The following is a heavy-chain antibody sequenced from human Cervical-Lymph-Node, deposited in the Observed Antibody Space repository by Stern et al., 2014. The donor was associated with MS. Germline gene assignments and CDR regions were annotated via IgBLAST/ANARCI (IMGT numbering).Heavy chain of an antibody. CDR2: ISPDGGDK. CDR1: GFTFSSYA. CDR3: AKELKRRGAHDY. J-gene: IGHJ4*02. V-gene: IGHV3-30*18. Sequence: QGQLVESGGGAVQPGRSLRLSCAASGFTFSSYAIHWVRQAPGKGLEWVGVISPDGGDKCYADSVKGRFTMSRDNSKNTLYLQMDSLRPEDTAVYYCAKELKRRGAHDYWGQGTLVTVSS. D-gene: IGHD1-1*01.